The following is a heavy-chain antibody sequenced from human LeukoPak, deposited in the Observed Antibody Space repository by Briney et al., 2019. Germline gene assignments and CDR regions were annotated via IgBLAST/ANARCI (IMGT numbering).Heavy chain of an antibody. Sequence: PGGSLRLSCAASGFTFSSSWMHWVRQAPGKGLVWVSRINSDGSSTSYADSVKGRFTISRDNSKNTLYLQMNSLRAEDTAVYYRANIGGYYYVVYYRGQGTLVTVSS. CDR1: GFTFSSSW. D-gene: IGHD3-22*01. CDR2: INSDGSST. CDR3: ANIGGYYYVVYY. J-gene: IGHJ4*02. V-gene: IGHV3-74*01.